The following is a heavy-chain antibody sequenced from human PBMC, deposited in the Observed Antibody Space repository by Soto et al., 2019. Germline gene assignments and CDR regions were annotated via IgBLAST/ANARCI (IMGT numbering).Heavy chain of an antibody. CDR2: ISANDVGT. D-gene: IGHD1-20*01. Sequence: GGSLRLSCEASGFTLRNYAMTWIRQAPGKGLEWVSLISANDVGTYYAESVKTRFTISTDQSRNTVYLQMDSLRADDTDIYYCAKAKNDYNWDKRPTFDYWGQGNLVTVSS. CDR1: GFTLRNYA. V-gene: IGHV3-23*01. CDR3: AKAKNDYNWDKRPTFDY. J-gene: IGHJ4*02.